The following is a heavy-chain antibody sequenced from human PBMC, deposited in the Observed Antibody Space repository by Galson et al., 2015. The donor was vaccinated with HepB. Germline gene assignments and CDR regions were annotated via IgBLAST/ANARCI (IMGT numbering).Heavy chain of an antibody. Sequence: SPRLSCAASGFTFSSYAMSWVRQAPGKGLEWVSAISGSSGKTYYADSVKGRVTISRDNSKNTLYVQMNSLRAEDTAVYYCAKLINDFWSGYYTGYFQHWGQGTLVTVSS. J-gene: IGHJ1*01. CDR1: GFTFSSYA. CDR3: AKLINDFWSGYYTGYFQH. CDR2: ISGSSGKT. V-gene: IGHV3-23*01. D-gene: IGHD3-3*01.